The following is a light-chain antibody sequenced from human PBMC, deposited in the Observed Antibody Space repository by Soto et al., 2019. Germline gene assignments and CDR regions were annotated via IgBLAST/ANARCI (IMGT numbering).Light chain of an antibody. CDR2: AAS. J-gene: IGKJ2*01. CDR1: QSISSY. V-gene: IGKV1-39*01. Sequence: DIQMTQSPSSLSASVGDRVTITCRASQSISSYLNWYQQKPGKAPKLLIYAASSLQSGVPSRFSGSGSGTDCTLTISRLQPEDFATYYCQQSYSTPRTFGQGTPLEIK. CDR3: QQSYSTPRT.